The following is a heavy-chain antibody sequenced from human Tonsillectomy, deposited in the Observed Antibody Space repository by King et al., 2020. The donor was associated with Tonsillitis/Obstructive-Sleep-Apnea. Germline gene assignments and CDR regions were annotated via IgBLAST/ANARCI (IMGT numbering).Heavy chain of an antibody. CDR3: AMDSNFNFDY. CDR1: GFTFSSYS. D-gene: IGHD4-11*01. V-gene: IGHV3-21*01. J-gene: IGHJ4*02. CDR2: ISSSSSYI. Sequence: VQLVESGGGLVKPGGSLRLSCAASGFTFSSYSMNWVRQAPGKGLEWVSSISSSSSYIYYADSVKGRFTISRDNAKNSRYLQMNSLRAEDTAVYYCAMDSNFNFDYWGQGTLVTVSS.